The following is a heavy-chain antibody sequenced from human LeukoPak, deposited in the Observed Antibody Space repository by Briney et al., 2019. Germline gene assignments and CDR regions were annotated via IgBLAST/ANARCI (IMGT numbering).Heavy chain of an antibody. J-gene: IGHJ4*02. CDR3: HTSAWLGVGHIPY. CDR2: IKSKPDGGTT. D-gene: IGHD3-3*01. V-gene: IGHV3-15*05. CDR1: GFSFSNTW. Sequence: GGSLRLSCAASGFSFSNTWIIWVRQAPGKGLEWVGRIKSKPDGGTTDYAAPVKGRFTILRDDSKNMLFLQTNSLQTEDTAVYYRHTSAWLGVGHIPYWGQGTLVTVSS.